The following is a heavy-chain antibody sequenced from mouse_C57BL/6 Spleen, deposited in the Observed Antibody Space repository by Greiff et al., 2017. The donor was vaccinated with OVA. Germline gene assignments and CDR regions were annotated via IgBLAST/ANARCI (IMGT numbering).Heavy chain of an antibody. J-gene: IGHJ3*01. Sequence: EVQLQQSGPELVKPGASVKIPCKASGYTFTDYNMDWVKQSHGKSLEWIGDINPNNGGTIYNQKFKGKATLTVDKSSSTAYMELRSLTSEDTAVYYCARKKYYDYDGGFAYWGQGTLVTVSA. CDR3: ARKKYYDYDGGFAY. V-gene: IGHV1-18*01. CDR1: GYTFTDYN. CDR2: INPNNGGT. D-gene: IGHD2-4*01.